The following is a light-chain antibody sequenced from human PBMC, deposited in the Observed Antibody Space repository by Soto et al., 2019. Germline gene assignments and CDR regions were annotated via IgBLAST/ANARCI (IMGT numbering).Light chain of an antibody. V-gene: IGKV3-15*01. CDR2: GAS. CDR1: QSVSSN. CDR3: QQYNNWPRGT. Sequence: EIVMTQSPATLSVSPGERATLSCRASQSVSSNLAWYQQKPGQAPRLLIYGASTRATGIPARFSGSGSGTDFTLTISSLQSEDFAVDYCQQYNNWPRGTFGQGPKLEIK. J-gene: IGKJ2*02.